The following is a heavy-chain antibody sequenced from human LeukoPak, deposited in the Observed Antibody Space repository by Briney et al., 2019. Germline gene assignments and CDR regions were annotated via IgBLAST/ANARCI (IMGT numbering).Heavy chain of an antibody. V-gene: IGHV3-30-3*01. Sequence: GGSLRLSCAASGFTFSSYAMHWVRQAPGKGLEWVAVISYDGSNKYYADSVKGRFTISRDNSKNTLYLQMNSLRAEDTAVYYCVRDRRYYGSGSYPPEGFDIWDQGTVVTVSS. CDR2: ISYDGSNK. CDR1: GFTFSSYA. D-gene: IGHD3-10*01. J-gene: IGHJ3*02. CDR3: VRDRRYYGSGSYPPEGFDI.